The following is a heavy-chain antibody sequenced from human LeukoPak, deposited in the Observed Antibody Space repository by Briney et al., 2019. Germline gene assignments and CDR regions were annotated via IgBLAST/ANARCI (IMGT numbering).Heavy chain of an antibody. CDR1: GYTFTSYG. Sequence: GASVKVSCKASGYTFTSYGISWVRQAPGQGLEWMGRINPNSGGTNYAQKFQGRVTMTRDTSISTAYMELSRLRSDDTAVYYCARAPYNSSGYSAAPEYWGQGTLVTVSS. D-gene: IGHD3-22*01. J-gene: IGHJ4*02. V-gene: IGHV1-2*06. CDR2: INPNSGGT. CDR3: ARAPYNSSGYSAAPEY.